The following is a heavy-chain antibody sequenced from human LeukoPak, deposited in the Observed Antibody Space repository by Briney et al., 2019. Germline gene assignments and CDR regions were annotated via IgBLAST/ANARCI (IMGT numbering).Heavy chain of an antibody. Sequence: ASVKVSCKASGGTFSSYAISWVRQAPGQGLEWMGRIIPIFGIANYAQKFQGRVTITADKSTSTAYMELSSLRSEDTAVYYCATQVGYCSSTSCLYYYGMDVWGRGTMVTVSS. CDR1: GGTFSSYA. J-gene: IGHJ6*02. CDR2: IIPIFGIA. D-gene: IGHD2-2*01. V-gene: IGHV1-69*04. CDR3: ATQVGYCSSTSCLYYYGMDV.